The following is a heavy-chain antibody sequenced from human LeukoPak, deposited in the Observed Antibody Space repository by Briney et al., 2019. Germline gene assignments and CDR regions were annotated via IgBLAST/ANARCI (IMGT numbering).Heavy chain of an antibody. V-gene: IGHV3-30*04. CDR3: GRVKGDGSGIFPWVDP. CDR2: ISYDESHT. CDR1: GFTFSSYA. J-gene: IGHJ5*02. D-gene: IGHD3-10*01. Sequence: GGSLRLSCAASGFTFSSYAMHWVRQAPGKGLEWVALISYDESHTFYADSVKGRFTNSRDNSKNTLYLQMDSLRVEDTAVYYCGRVKGDGSGIFPWVDPWGQGTLVTVSS.